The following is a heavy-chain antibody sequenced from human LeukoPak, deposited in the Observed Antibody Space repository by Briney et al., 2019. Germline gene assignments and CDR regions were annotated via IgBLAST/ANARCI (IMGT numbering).Heavy chain of an antibody. D-gene: IGHD6-13*01. CDR1: GYTFTDYY. J-gene: IGHJ6*02. Sequence: RASVKVSCKASGYTFTDYYIHWVRQAPGQGLEWMGIINPAGGSTGYAQKFQGRVTMTRDTSTSTVYMELSSLRSEDTAVYYCARDDGIAAAADYYYYGMDVWGQGTTVTVSS. CDR2: INPAGGST. V-gene: IGHV1-46*01. CDR3: ARDDGIAAAADYYYYGMDV.